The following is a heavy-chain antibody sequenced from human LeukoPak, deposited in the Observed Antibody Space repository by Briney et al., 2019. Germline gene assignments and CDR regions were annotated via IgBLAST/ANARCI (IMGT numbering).Heavy chain of an antibody. CDR1: RDSSSSNSYY. J-gene: IGHJ4*02. D-gene: IGHD1-26*01. V-gene: IGHV4-39*01. CDR3: ARRTGSYYCYFDD. CDR2: ISYSGNT. Sequence: SETLSLTCTVSRDSSSSNSYYWGWIRQPPGKGLEWIGSISYSGNTNYNPALKSRVTLSVDASKNQFSLKVTSVTAADTAVYYCARRTGSYYCYFDDWGQGTLVTVSS.